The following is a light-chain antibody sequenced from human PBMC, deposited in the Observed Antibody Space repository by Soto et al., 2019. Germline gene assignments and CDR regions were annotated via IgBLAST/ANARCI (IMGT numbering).Light chain of an antibody. CDR3: AAWDDSLNVVI. CDR1: TSNIGSNA. Sequence: QPVLTQAPSASGTPGQTVTISCSGSTSNIGSNAVNWYQHLPGTAPKLLIYSSTQRPSGVPDRFSGSKSGTSASLAISGLQSDDEADYFCAAWDDSLNVVIFGGGTKLTVL. J-gene: IGLJ2*01. V-gene: IGLV1-44*01. CDR2: SST.